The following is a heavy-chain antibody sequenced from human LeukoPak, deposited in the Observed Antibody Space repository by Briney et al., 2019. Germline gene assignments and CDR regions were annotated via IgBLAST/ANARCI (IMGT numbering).Heavy chain of an antibody. CDR2: IYYSGST. Sequence: PSETLSLTCAVYGGSFSGYYWSWIRQPPGKGLEWIGYIYYSGSTNYNPSLKSRVTISVDTSKNQFSLKVSSVTAADTAVYYCARDRNDAFDIWGQGTMVTVSS. J-gene: IGHJ3*02. V-gene: IGHV4-59*01. CDR3: ARDRNDAFDI. CDR1: GGSFSGYY.